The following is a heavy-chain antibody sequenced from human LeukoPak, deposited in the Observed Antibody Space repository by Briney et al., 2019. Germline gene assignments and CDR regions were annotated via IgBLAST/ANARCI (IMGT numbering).Heavy chain of an antibody. V-gene: IGHV3-23*01. CDR3: AKHPDCSSSCQHFDF. D-gene: IGHD6-6*01. J-gene: IGHJ4*02. CDR2: ICRSGAGS. Sequence: GGSLRLSCAASGCTFSSHAMSWVRQAPGRGLEWVSVICRSGAGSYYADSVKGRVTVSRDNSKNTVFLQMNSLRAEDTAVYYCAKHPDCSSSCQHFDFWGQGTLVTVSS. CDR1: GCTFSSHA.